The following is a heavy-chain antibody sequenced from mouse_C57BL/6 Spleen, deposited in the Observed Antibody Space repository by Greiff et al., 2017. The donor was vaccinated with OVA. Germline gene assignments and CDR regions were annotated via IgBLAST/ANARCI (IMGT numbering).Heavy chain of an antibody. CDR2: IDPSDSEP. CDR1: GYTFTSYW. CDR3: ARSNYYGSSYAYYYAMDY. J-gene: IGHJ4*01. D-gene: IGHD1-1*01. Sequence: VQLQQPGAELVRPGSSVKLSCKASGYTFTSYWMHWVKQRPIQGLEWIGNIDPSDSEPHYNQKFKDKATLTVDKSSSTAYMQLSSLTSEDSAVYYCARSNYYGSSYAYYYAMDYWGQGTSVTVSS. V-gene: IGHV1-52*01.